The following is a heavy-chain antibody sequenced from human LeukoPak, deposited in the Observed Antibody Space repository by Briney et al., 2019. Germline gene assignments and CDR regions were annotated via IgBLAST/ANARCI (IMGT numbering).Heavy chain of an antibody. CDR2: VYYSGST. CDR3: VREKGHYGPGISYTTDAFDI. Sequence: PSETLSLTCNVSGDSVNKFYWTWIRQTPGKGLEWIGYVYYSGSTNYNPSLKRRVTISIDTSRNQFSLNLRSVTAADTAVYYCVREKGHYGPGISYTTDAFDIWGQGTVVTVSS. D-gene: IGHD3-10*01. V-gene: IGHV4-59*02. J-gene: IGHJ3*02. CDR1: GDSVNKFY.